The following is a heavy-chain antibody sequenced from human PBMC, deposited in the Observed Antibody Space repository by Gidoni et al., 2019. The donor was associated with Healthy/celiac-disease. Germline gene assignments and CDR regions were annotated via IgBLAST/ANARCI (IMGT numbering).Heavy chain of an antibody. Sequence: QVQLQESGPGLVKPSETLSLTCTVSGGSISSYYWSWIRQPPGKGLEWIGYIYYSGSTNYNPSLKSRVTISVDTSKNQFSLKLSSVTAADTAVYYCARDSSGWAHDAFDIWGQGTMVTVSS. CDR1: GGSISSYY. D-gene: IGHD6-19*01. CDR3: ARDSSGWAHDAFDI. V-gene: IGHV4-59*01. CDR2: IYYSGST. J-gene: IGHJ3*02.